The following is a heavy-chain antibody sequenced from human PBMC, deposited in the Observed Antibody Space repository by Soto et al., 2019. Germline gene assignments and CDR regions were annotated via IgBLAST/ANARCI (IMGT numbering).Heavy chain of an antibody. CDR2: SSNSGSFT. CDR1: GFTFSDHY. V-gene: IGHV3-11*06. J-gene: IGHJ4*02. Sequence: GGSLRLPCAASGFTFSDHYMSWIRQAPGKGLEWIGYSSNSGSFTRYADSVKGRFSISRDNAKNSLYLQINSLRGDDTAIYYCVRSGDNYNLLDYWGQGTPVTVSS. CDR3: VRSGDNYNLLDY. D-gene: IGHD1-1*01.